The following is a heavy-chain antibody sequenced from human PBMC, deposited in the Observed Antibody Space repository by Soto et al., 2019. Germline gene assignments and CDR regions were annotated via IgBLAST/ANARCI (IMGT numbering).Heavy chain of an antibody. V-gene: IGHV3-23*01. D-gene: IGHD2-8*01. CDR1: GFTFRNNV. Sequence: GGSLRLSCAGSGFTFRNNVLSWVRQAPGKGLDWVSGITGRGRYTYSADSVQGRFTISRDKSKNMVVLSMNGMRAEDPALYYCAKNGRGNTPSAIDNWGRGTLVTVAS. CDR3: AKNGRGNTPSAIDN. J-gene: IGHJ4*02. CDR2: ITGRGRYT.